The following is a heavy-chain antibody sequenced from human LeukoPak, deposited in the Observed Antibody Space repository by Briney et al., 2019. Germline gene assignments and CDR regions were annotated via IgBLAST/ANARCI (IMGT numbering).Heavy chain of an antibody. V-gene: IGHV3-23*01. Sequence: PGGSLRLSFSASGFTFSSYAMSWDRQAPGKGLEWVSAISGSGGSTYYADSVKGRFTISRDNSKNTLYLQMNSLRAEDAAVYYCANPAGGSGWYENLDCWGQGTLVTVSS. CDR2: ISGSGGST. CDR3: ANPAGGSGWYENLDC. D-gene: IGHD6-19*01. CDR1: GFTFSSYA. J-gene: IGHJ4*02.